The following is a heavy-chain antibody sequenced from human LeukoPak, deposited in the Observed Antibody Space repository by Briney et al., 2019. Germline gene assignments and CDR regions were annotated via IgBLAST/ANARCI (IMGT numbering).Heavy chain of an antibody. CDR3: ARYGSGSYWFDP. D-gene: IGHD3-10*01. CDR2: IYYSGST. J-gene: IGHJ5*02. V-gene: IGHV4-39*01. Sequence: SETLSLTCTVSGVSISSSSYYWGWIRQPPGKGLEWIGSIYYSGSTYYNPSLKSRVTISVDTSKNQFSLKLSSVTAADTAVYYCARYGSGSYWFDPWGQGTLVTVPS. CDR1: GVSISSSSYY.